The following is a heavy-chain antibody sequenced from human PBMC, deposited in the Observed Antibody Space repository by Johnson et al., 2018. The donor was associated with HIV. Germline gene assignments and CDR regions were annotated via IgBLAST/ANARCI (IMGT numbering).Heavy chain of an antibody. CDR2: ISGSGGST. J-gene: IGHJ3*02. CDR1: GFTFSSYA. D-gene: IGHD1-26*01. V-gene: IGHV3-23*04. CDR3: AKDKAVGATHYFAFDI. Sequence: EQLVESGGGLVQPGGSLRLSCAASGFTFSSYAMSWVRQAPGKGLEWVSAISGSGGSTYYADSVKGRFTISRDNSKDTLYLQMNSLRAEDTAVYYCAKDKAVGATHYFAFDIWGQGTMVTVSS.